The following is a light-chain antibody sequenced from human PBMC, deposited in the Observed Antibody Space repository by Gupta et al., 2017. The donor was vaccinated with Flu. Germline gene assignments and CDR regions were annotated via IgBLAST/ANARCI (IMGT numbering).Light chain of an antibody. V-gene: IGKV1-27*01. CDR3: QKYDDAPLT. CDR2: AAS. Sequence: QKPGNVHNLLIYAASTLHSGVPSRFSGRVSGTVFTLHISSPQPVDVATYYCQKYDDAPLTFGGGIKGEIK. J-gene: IGKJ4*01.